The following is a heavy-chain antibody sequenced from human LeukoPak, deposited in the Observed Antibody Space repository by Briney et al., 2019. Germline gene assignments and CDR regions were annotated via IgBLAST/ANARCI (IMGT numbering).Heavy chain of an antibody. CDR3: TRGAGGD. D-gene: IGHD4/OR15-4a*01. J-gene: IGHJ4*02. CDR2: IRSKANSYAT. V-gene: IGHV3-73*01. CDR1: GFTFSGSA. Sequence: PGGSLKLSCAASGFTFSGSAMPLVRQASGKGLEWVGRIRSKANSYATAYAASVKGRFTISRDDSKNTAYLQMNSLKTEDTAVYYSTRGAGGDGGQGTLVTVSS.